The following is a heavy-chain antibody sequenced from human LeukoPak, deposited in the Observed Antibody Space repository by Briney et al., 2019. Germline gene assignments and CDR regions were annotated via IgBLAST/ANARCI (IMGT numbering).Heavy chain of an antibody. D-gene: IGHD2-15*01. CDR1: GFTFSRYS. Sequence: GGSLRLSCAASGFTFSRYSMNWVHQAPGKGLEWVSSISSSSSYIYYADSVKGRFTISRDNAKNSLYLQMNSLRAEDTAVYYCARDDFVVVVAATPGDYWGQGTLVTVSS. CDR3: ARDDFVVVVAATPGDY. V-gene: IGHV3-21*01. CDR2: ISSSSSYI. J-gene: IGHJ4*02.